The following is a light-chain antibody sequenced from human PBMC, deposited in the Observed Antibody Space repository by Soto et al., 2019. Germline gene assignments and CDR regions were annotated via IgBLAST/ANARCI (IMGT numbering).Light chain of an antibody. CDR3: QVWDSSSDHHVV. J-gene: IGLJ2*01. CDR2: YDS. Sequence: SSELTQPPSVSVAPGKTARITCGGNNIGSKSVHWYQQKPGQAPVLVIYYDSDRPSGIPERFSGSNSGNTATLTISSVEAGDEADYYCQVWDSSSDHHVVFGGGTQLTVL. V-gene: IGLV3-21*04. CDR1: NIGSKS.